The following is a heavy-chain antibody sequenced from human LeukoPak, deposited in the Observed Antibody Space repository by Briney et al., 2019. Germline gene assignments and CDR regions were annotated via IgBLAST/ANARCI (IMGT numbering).Heavy chain of an antibody. J-gene: IGHJ4*02. D-gene: IGHD7-27*01. V-gene: IGHV6-1*01. CDR3: ARDENWAFDS. Sequence: SQTLSLTCAISGDSISTNIAAWSWIRQSPSRGLEWLGRTRYRSKWYNDYAGSVKSRIIISPDTSKNQFSLHLNSVTPEDTAVYYCARDENWAFDSWGQGTLVTVSS. CDR2: TRYRSKWYN. CDR1: GDSISTNIAA.